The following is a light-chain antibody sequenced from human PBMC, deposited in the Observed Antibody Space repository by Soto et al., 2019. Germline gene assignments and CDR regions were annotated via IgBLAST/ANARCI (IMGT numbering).Light chain of an antibody. J-gene: IGKJ1*01. Sequence: EIVLTQSPGTLSLSPGERATLSCRASQSFSSSYLAWYQQKPGQAPRLLIYAASSRATGIPDRFSGSVSGTDFTLTISRLEPEDFGIYYCQQSHSSPRTFGQGTTV. CDR1: QSFSSSY. V-gene: IGKV3-20*01. CDR2: AAS. CDR3: QQSHSSPRT.